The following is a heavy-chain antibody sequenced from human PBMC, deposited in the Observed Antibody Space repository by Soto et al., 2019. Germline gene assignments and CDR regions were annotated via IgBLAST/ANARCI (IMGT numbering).Heavy chain of an antibody. Sequence: QITLKESGPTLVKPTQTLTLTCTFSGFSLSNSGVGVGWIRQPPGKALEWLALIYWDDDKRYSPSLKSRLTITNDTSKIQVVLTMTNMDHVDTATYYCAHSLLWFGGNWFYPWGQGTLVTVSS. CDR2: IYWDDDK. CDR1: GFSLSNSGVG. D-gene: IGHD3-10*01. CDR3: AHSLLWFGGNWFYP. V-gene: IGHV2-5*02. J-gene: IGHJ5*02.